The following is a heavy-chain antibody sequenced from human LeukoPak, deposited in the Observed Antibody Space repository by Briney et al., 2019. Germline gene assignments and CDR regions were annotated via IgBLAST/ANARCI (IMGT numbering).Heavy chain of an antibody. CDR3: ARDGASASLHFDY. D-gene: IGHD3-16*01. V-gene: IGHV1-3*01. J-gene: IGHJ4*02. CDR2: INAGNGNT. Sequence: ASVKVSCKASGYTFTSYAMHWVRQAPGQRLEWMGWINAGNGNTKYPQKFQGRVTITRDTSASTAYMELSSLRSEDTAVYYCARDGASASLHFDYWGQGTLVTVSS. CDR1: GYTFTSYA.